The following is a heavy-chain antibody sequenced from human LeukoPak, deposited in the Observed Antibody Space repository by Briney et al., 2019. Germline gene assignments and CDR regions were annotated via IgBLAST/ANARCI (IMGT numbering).Heavy chain of an antibody. D-gene: IGHD2/OR15-2a*01. J-gene: IGHJ1*01. CDR1: GGPISSYY. CDR2: ISDIGSI. CDR3: AGHHPRNTVDF. Sequence: SETLSLTCTVSGGPISSYYWSWIRQPPGKGLEWIAYISDIGSINYNPPLKSQVTIQLDTSQNPFSLKLSSLAAADTAVYYCAGHHPRNTVDFWGQGPLVTVSS. V-gene: IGHV4-59*08.